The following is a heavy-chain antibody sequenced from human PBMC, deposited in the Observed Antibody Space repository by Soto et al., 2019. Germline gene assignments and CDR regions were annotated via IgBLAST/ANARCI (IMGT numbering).Heavy chain of an antibody. Sequence: GGSLRLSCEGSGFTFSSYSMNWVRQAPGKGLEWVSSISGSGGYIYYADSVKGRFTISRDNAKNSLYLQMTSLRDEDTALYYCARDRQSTPWYAADYWGQGSLVTVSS. J-gene: IGHJ4*02. CDR1: GFTFSSYS. D-gene: IGHD6-13*01. V-gene: IGHV3-21*01. CDR2: ISGSGGYI. CDR3: ARDRQSTPWYAADY.